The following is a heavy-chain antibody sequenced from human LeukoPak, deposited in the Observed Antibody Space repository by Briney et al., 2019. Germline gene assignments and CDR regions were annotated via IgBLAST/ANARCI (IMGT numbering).Heavy chain of an antibody. Sequence: PGRSLRLSCAASGFTFSNYGMHWVRQAPGKGLEWVAVKYYADSVKGRSTISGDNSKNTLYLQMNSLRAEDTAVYYCARGSLGTIAVAGTLDYWGQGILVTVSS. J-gene: IGHJ4*02. D-gene: IGHD6-19*01. V-gene: IGHV3-33*01. CDR3: ARGSLGTIAVAGTLDY. CDR1: GFTFSNYG. CDR2: K.